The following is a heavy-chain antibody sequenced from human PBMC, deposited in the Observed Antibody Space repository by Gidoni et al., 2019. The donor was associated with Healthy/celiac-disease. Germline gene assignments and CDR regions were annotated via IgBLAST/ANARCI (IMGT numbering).Heavy chain of an antibody. V-gene: IGHV3-48*03. J-gene: IGHJ4*02. D-gene: IGHD3-10*01. CDR2: ISSSGSTI. Sequence: YGAASGFTFSSYEMNWVRQAPGKGLEWVSYISSSGSTIYYADSVKGRFTISRDNAKNSRYLQMNSLRAEDTAVYYCARDSGYYGSGIDYFDYWGQGTLVTVSS. CDR1: GFTFSSYE. CDR3: ARDSGYYGSGIDYFDY.